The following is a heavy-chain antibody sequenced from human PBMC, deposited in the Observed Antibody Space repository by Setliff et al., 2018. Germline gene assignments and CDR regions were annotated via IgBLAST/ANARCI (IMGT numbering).Heavy chain of an antibody. Sequence: HPGGSLRLSCAASGFTFSSYAMSWVRQAPGKGLEWVSAISGSGGSTYYADSVKGQFTISRDNSKNTLYLQMNSLRAEDTAVYYCAKDFRDLGYSDYWGQGTLVTVS. CDR1: GFTFSSYA. J-gene: IGHJ4*02. CDR3: AKDFRDLGYSDY. V-gene: IGHV3-23*01. CDR2: ISGSGGST.